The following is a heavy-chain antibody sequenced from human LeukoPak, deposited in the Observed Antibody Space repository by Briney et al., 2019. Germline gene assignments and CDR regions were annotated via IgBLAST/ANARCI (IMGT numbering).Heavy chain of an antibody. CDR2: INNDGSYA. CDR3: ARPINYDILTGYHY. V-gene: IGHV3-74*01. J-gene: IGHJ4*02. CDR1: GIAFSNHW. Sequence: GGSLRLSCAASGIAFSNHWMHWVRQAPGKGLEWVSWINNDGSYAVYADSVRARFTISRDNAKNTLYLHMNSLRPEDTAVYYCARPINYDILTGYHYWGQGTLVTVSS. D-gene: IGHD3-9*01.